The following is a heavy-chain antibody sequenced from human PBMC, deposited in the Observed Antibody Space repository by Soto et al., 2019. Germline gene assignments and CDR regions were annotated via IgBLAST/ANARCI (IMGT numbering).Heavy chain of an antibody. CDR2: IYYSGST. CDR3: ARLYGYYYDPLEV. CDR1: GGSSIRSTYY. Sequence: PSEALSLTCTVSGGSSIRSTYYWGWIRQPPGKGLEWIGSIYYSGSTYYNPSLKSRITISVDTSKNQFSLKLSSVTAADTAVYYCARLYGYYYDPLEVWGQGTTVT. D-gene: IGHD3-22*01. J-gene: IGHJ6*02. V-gene: IGHV4-39*01.